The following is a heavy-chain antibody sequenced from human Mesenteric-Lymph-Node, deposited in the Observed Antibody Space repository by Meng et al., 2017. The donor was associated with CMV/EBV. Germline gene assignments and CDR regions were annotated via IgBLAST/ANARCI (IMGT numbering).Heavy chain of an antibody. V-gene: IGHV5-51*01. CDR1: GYTFTSYW. Sequence: GESLKISCQGSGYTFTSYWIGWVRQKPGKGLEWMGIIYPGDSATKYSPSFQGQVTMSVDKSIGTVYLQWSSLKASDTAMYYCGRPHCRTPRCYAFDVWGQGTMVTVSS. J-gene: IGHJ3*01. CDR3: GRPHCRTPRCYAFDV. D-gene: IGHD2-15*01. CDR2: IYPGDSAT.